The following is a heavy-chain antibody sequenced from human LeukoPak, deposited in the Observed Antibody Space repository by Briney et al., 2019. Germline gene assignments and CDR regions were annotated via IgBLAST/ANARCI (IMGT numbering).Heavy chain of an antibody. Sequence: ASVKVSCKASGGAFSNCAISWVRQAPGQGLEWMGGIIPLFDTANFAQQFQGRVTITADESTSTAYMELSSLRSDDTALYYCARVSKGYCGGYCYSDYWGQGTLVTVSS. V-gene: IGHV1-69*13. CDR2: IIPLFDTA. CDR3: ARVSKGYCGGYCYSDY. CDR1: GGAFSNCA. D-gene: IGHD2-21*02. J-gene: IGHJ4*02.